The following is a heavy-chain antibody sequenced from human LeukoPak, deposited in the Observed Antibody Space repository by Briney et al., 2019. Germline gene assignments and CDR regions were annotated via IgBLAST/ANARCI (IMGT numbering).Heavy chain of an antibody. J-gene: IGHJ6*03. CDR3: ARVGDSSGYMYMDV. D-gene: IGHD3-22*01. CDR1: GGSISSGDYY. V-gene: IGHV4-30-4*08. CDR2: IYYSGST. Sequence: PSETLSLTCTVSGGSISSGDYYWSWLRQPPGKGLEWIGYIYYSGSTYYNPSLKSRVTISVDTSKNQFSPKLSSVTATDTAVYYCARVGDSSGYMYMDVWGKGTTVTVSS.